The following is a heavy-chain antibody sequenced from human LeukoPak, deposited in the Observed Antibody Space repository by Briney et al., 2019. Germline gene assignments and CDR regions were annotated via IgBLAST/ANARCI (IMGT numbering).Heavy chain of an antibody. CDR2: INTDGSTT. Sequence: GGSLRLSCAASGSTFSSYSMNWVRQAPGEGLVWLSRINTDGSTTNYADSVNGRFIISRDNAKNTLYLQMSSLRVEDTAVYYCARDKPIDYWGQGTLVTVSS. V-gene: IGHV3-74*01. CDR3: ARDKPIDY. J-gene: IGHJ4*02. CDR1: GSTFSSYS.